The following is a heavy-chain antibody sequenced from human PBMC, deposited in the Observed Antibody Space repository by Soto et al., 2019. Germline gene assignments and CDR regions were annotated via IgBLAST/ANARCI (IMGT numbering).Heavy chain of an antibody. CDR2: INPNSGGT. Sequence: ASVKVSCKASGYTFTGYYMHCVRQAPGQGLEWMGWINPNSGGTNYAQKFQGWVTMTRDTSISTAYMELRSLRSDDTAVYYCARERSAAGTGWFDPWGQGTLVTVSS. V-gene: IGHV1-2*04. CDR1: GYTFTGYY. CDR3: ARERSAAGTGWFDP. J-gene: IGHJ5*02. D-gene: IGHD6-13*01.